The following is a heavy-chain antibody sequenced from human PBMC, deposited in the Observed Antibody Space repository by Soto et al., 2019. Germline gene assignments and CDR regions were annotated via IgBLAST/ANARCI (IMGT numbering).Heavy chain of an antibody. CDR2: ISYDGSNK. CDR3: AKGYDFWSGYDRTGY. V-gene: IGHV3-30*18. Sequence: GGSLRLSCAASGFTFSSYVMHWVRQTPGKGLEWVAVISYDGSNKYYADSVKGRFTISRDNSKNTLYLQMNSLRAEDTAVYYCAKGYDFWSGYDRTGYWGQGTLVTVSS. D-gene: IGHD3-3*01. CDR1: GFTFSSYV. J-gene: IGHJ4*02.